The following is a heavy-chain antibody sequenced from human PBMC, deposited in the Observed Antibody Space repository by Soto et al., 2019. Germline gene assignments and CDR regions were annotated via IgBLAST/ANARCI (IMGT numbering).Heavy chain of an antibody. D-gene: IGHD2-15*01. J-gene: IGHJ4*02. V-gene: IGHV4-34*01. CDR3: GRGQGIVVVVAAVTFDY. Sequence: SETLSLTCAVYGGSFSGYYWSWIRQPPGKGLEWIGEINHSGSTNYNPSLKSRVTISVDTSKNQFSLKLSSVTAADTAVYYCGRGQGIVVVVAAVTFDYWGRETLVT. CDR2: INHSGST. CDR1: GGSFSGYY.